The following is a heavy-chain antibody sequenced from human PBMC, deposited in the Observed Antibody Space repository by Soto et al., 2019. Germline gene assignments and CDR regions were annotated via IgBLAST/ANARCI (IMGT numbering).Heavy chain of an antibody. V-gene: IGHV4-30-4*01. D-gene: IGHD7-27*01. CDR2: IYKSATT. Sequence: SETLSLTCSVSGDSISNLDYFWAWIRQPPGQALQYIGYIYKSATTYYNPSFESRVAISVDTSKSQFSLNVTSVTAADTAVYFCARGRYCLTGRCFPNWFDSWGQGALVTVSS. CDR3: ARGRYCLTGRCFPNWFDS. J-gene: IGHJ5*01. CDR1: GDSISNLDYF.